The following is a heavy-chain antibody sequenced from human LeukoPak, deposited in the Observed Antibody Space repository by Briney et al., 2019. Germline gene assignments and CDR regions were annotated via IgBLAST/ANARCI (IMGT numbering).Heavy chain of an antibody. V-gene: IGHV3-23*01. CDR2: ISGFGGST. J-gene: IGHJ4*02. D-gene: IGHD6-13*01. CDR1: GFIFDNYA. Sequence: GGSLRLSCAASGFIFDNYAMNWVRQAPGKGLEWLTGISGFGGSTYYAASAKGRFTISRDNSGNTLFLQLNNLRVEDTAVYYCARRGGSSWSSFDYWGQGSLVTVSS. CDR3: ARRGGSSWSSFDY.